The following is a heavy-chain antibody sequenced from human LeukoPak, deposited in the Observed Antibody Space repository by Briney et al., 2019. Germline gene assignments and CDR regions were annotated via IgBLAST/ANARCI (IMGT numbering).Heavy chain of an antibody. D-gene: IGHD7-27*01. V-gene: IGHV6-1*01. J-gene: IGHJ4*02. CDR3: ARELWGFDY. CDR2: TYYRSKLYN. CDR1: GDSVSTNSAA. Sequence: SQTLSLTCAISGDSVSTNSAAWNWLRQSPSRGLEWLGRTYYRSKLYNESAVSVRSRITIDADTSKNQFSVHLNSVTPEDTAVYYCARELWGFDYWGQGTLVTVSS.